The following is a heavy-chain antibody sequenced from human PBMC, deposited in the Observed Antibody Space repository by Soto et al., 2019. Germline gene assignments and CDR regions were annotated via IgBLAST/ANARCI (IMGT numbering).Heavy chain of an antibody. Sequence: SVKVSCKVSGYTLTELSMRWVRQAPGQGLEWMGRIIPILGIANYAQKFQGRVTITADKSTSTAYMELSSLRSEDTAVYYCARDLSSSPHRYDYWGQGTLVTVSS. D-gene: IGHD6-13*01. V-gene: IGHV1-69*04. CDR2: IIPILGIA. CDR3: ARDLSSSPHRYDY. CDR1: GYTLTELS. J-gene: IGHJ4*02.